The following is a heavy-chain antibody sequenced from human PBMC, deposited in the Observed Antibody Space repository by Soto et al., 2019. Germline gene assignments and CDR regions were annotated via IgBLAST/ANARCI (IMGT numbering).Heavy chain of an antibody. Sequence: EVQLLESGGGLVQPGGSLRLSCAASGFTFSSYAMSWVRQAPGKGLEWVSAISGSGGSTYYADSVKGRFTISRDNSKNTRYLKRNSLRAEDPAVYYCAKGATGYYYYGMDAWGQGTTVTVSS. V-gene: IGHV3-23*01. J-gene: IGHJ6*02. CDR2: ISGSGGST. CDR1: GFTFSSYA. D-gene: IGHD1-26*01. CDR3: AKGATGYYYYGMDA.